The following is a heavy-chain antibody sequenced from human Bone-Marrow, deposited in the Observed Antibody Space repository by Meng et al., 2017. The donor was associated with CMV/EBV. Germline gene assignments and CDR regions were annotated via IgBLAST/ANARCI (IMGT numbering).Heavy chain of an antibody. CDR1: GYRFSTYW. Sequence: SGYRFSTYWIGWVRQMPGKGLEWIGIIYPGDLDTRYSPSFQGQVTISVDKSISTAYLQWSSLKASDTAMYYCGRASWQFVDPYWFNPWGQGTLVTVSS. J-gene: IGHJ5*02. CDR3: GRASWQFVDPYWFNP. CDR2: IYPGDLDT. D-gene: IGHD3-16*01. V-gene: IGHV5-51*01.